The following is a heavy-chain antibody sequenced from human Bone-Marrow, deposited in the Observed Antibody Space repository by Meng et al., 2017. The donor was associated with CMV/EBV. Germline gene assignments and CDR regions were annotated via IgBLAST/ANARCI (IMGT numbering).Heavy chain of an antibody. D-gene: IGHD7-27*01. V-gene: IGHV3-23*01. CDR2: ISGSGGST. J-gene: IGHJ4*02. Sequence: GESLKISCAASGFTFSSYAMSWVRQAPGKGLEWVSAISGSGGSTYYADSVKGRFTISRDNSKNTLYLQMNSLRAEDTAVYYCASRGHPLGTYYFDYWGQGTLVTVSS. CDR1: GFTFSSYA. CDR3: ASRGHPLGTYYFDY.